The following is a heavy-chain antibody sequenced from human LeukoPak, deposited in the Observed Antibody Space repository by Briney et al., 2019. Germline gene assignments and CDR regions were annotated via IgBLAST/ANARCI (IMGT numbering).Heavy chain of an antibody. CDR3: AREGGPYRPLDY. V-gene: IGHV4-4*02. CDR2: VNLQGST. D-gene: IGHD3-16*01. Sequence: PSETLSLTCDVSGGSITQTNSWTWVRQPPGKGLEWIGEVNLQGSTNYNPSLMGRVAISVDTSENHVSLQLTSVTAADPAVYYCAREGGPYRPLDYSGQGTLVTVS. CDR1: GGSITQTNS. J-gene: IGHJ4*02.